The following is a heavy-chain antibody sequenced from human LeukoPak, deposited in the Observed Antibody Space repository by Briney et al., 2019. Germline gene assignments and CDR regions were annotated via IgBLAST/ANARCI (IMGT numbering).Heavy chain of an antibody. CDR1: GFTVSSNS. Sequence: GGSLRLSCAASGFTVSSNSMSWVRQAPGKGLEWVSLIYSGGSTYHADSVKGRFTISRDNSKNTLYLQMNSLRAEDTAVYYCAKGGITMAWGVNNDLNRFDYWGQGTLVTVSS. D-gene: IGHD3-10*01. V-gene: IGHV3-53*01. J-gene: IGHJ4*02. CDR2: IYSGGST. CDR3: AKGGITMAWGVNNDLNRFDY.